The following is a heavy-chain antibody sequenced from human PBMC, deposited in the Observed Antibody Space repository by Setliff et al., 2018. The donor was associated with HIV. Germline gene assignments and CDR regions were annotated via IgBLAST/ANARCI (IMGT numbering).Heavy chain of an antibody. CDR2: IHTEQGFP. Sequence: GASVKVSCKASGYSFTNYAINWLRQAPGRGLEWMGWIHTEQGFPMYAQGSTGRFVFSLDPSVSTAYLQINSLNPDDGAVYYCAVGRHAFDIWGQGTVVTVSS. D-gene: IGHD1-26*01. V-gene: IGHV7-4-1*02. CDR1: GYSFTNYA. J-gene: IGHJ3*02. CDR3: AVGRHAFDI.